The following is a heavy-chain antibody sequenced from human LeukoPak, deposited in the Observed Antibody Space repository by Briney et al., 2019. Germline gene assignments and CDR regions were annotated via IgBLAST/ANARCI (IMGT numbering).Heavy chain of an antibody. CDR1: GFTFSSSS. Sequence: GASLRLSCAASGFTFSSSSMNWVRQAPGKGLEWVSYISSTSSTIYYADSVKGRFTISRDNAKNSLYLQMNSLRAEDTAVYYCARGRCSSTSCYPYYYYMDVWGKGTTVTVSS. J-gene: IGHJ6*03. D-gene: IGHD2-2*01. V-gene: IGHV3-48*01. CDR3: ARGRCSSTSCYPYYYYMDV. CDR2: ISSTSSTI.